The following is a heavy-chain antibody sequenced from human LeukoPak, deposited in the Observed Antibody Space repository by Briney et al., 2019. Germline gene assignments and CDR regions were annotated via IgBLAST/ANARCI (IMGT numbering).Heavy chain of an antibody. CDR2: IYPRDSRT. CDR1: GSSSSSYL. D-gene: IGHD2-2*01. V-gene: IGHV5-51*01. CDR3: ARHLSSITSSPNY. Sequence: GESLKTSCKGYGSSSSSYLVAWVSQPPGKGLEWMGVIYPRDSRTTYSPSFQGQVTISADKSISTAYLQWSSLKASDTAMYYCARHLSSITSSPNYGGPGTRVTVSS. J-gene: IGHJ4*02.